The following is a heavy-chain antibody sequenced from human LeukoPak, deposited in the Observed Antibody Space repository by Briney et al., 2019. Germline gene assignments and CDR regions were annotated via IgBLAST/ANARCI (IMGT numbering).Heavy chain of an antibody. V-gene: IGHV3-23*01. CDR2: ISGSGGST. J-gene: IGHJ6*03. CDR3: AKEGIAAPSDYYYYMDV. CDR1: GFTFSSYA. Sequence: GGSLRLSCAASGFTFSSYAMSWVRQAPGKGLEWVSAISGSGGSTYYADSVKGRFTISRDNSKNTLYLQMNSLRAEDTAVYYCAKEGIAAPSDYYYYMDVWGKGTTVTVSS. D-gene: IGHD6-13*01.